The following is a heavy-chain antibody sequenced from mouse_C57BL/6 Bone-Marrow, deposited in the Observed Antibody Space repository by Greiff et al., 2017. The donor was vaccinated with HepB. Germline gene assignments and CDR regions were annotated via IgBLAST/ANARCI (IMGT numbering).Heavy chain of an antibody. V-gene: IGHV1-18*01. CDR3: ARGDYYGSSPFAY. Sequence: EVQLQHSGPELVKPGASVKIPCKASRYTFTDYNMDWVKQSHGKSLEWIGDINPNNGGTIYNQKFKGKATLTVDKSSSTAYMELRSLTSEDTAVYYCARGDYYGSSPFAYWGQGTLVTVSA. CDR1: RYTFTDYN. CDR2: INPNNGGT. J-gene: IGHJ3*01. D-gene: IGHD1-1*01.